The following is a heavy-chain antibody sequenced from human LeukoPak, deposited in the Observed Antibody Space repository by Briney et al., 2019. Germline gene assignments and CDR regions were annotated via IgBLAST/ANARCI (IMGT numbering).Heavy chain of an antibody. CDR3: AKDLSTGYYIAY. CDR1: GFTFSSYA. Sequence: RGGSLRLSCAASGFTFSSYAMSWVRQAPGKGLEWVSAISGSGGSTYYADSVKGRFTISRDNSKNTVYLQMNSLRGEDTAVYYCAKDLSTGYYIAYWGQGTLVTVSS. CDR2: ISGSGGST. V-gene: IGHV3-23*01. J-gene: IGHJ4*02. D-gene: IGHD3-9*01.